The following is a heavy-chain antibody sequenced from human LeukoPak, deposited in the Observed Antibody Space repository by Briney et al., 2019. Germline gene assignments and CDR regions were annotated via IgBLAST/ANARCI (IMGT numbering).Heavy chain of an antibody. CDR1: GFTFTSHS. J-gene: IGHJ3*02. V-gene: IGHV3-21*01. CDR2: IGSRSTSI. D-gene: IGHD6-25*01. CDR3: ARESSESFDI. Sequence: PGGSLRLSCAASGFTFTSHSMNWVRQAPGKGLEWVSSIGSRSTSIYYADSVKGRFTIFRDNAKNSLYLQMNSLRAEDTAVYYCARESSESFDIWGQGTVVTVSS.